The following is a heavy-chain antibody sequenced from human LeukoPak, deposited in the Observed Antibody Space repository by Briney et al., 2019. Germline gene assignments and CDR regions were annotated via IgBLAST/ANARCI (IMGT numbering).Heavy chain of an antibody. J-gene: IGHJ4*02. CDR3: ARAPTSGIAVAGSY. D-gene: IGHD6-19*01. CDR1: GFTFSKNT. CDR2: ISSGRTYI. V-gene: IGHV3-21*04. Sequence: GGSLRLSCASSGFTFSKNTMNWVRQAPGKGLEWVSFISSGRTYIHYADSVKGRFTISRHNAKNSVYLQMNSLRAEDTAVYYCARAPTSGIAVAGSYWGQGTLVTVSS.